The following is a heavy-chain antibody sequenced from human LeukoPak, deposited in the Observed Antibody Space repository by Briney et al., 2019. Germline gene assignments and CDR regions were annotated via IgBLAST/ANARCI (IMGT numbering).Heavy chain of an antibody. J-gene: IGHJ4*02. CDR3: ARDLAVAGIFVY. V-gene: IGHV4-4*07. CDR1: GGSISSYY. Sequence: SETLSLTCTVSGGSISSYYWSWIRQPAGKGLEWIGRIYTSGSTNYNPSLKSRVTMSVDTSKNQFSLKVSSVTAADTAVYYCARDLAVAGIFVYWGQGTLVTVSS. CDR2: IYTSGST. D-gene: IGHD6-19*01.